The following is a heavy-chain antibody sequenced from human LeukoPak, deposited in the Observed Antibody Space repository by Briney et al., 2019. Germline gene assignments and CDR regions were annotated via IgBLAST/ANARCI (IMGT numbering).Heavy chain of an antibody. D-gene: IGHD2-15*01. Sequence: GGSLRLSCAASGFTFSSYSMNWVRQAPGKGLEWVSSISSSSSYIYYADSVKGRFTTSRDNAKNSLYLQMNSLRAEDTAVYYCARDQCSGGSCYHYFDYWGQGTLVTVSS. CDR3: ARDQCSGGSCYHYFDY. V-gene: IGHV3-21*01. J-gene: IGHJ4*02. CDR1: GFTFSSYS. CDR2: ISSSSSYI.